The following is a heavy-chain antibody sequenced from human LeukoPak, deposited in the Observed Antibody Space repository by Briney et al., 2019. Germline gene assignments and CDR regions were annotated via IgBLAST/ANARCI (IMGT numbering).Heavy chain of an antibody. J-gene: IGHJ6*03. CDR1: GFTFSGSA. V-gene: IGHV3-73*01. CDR2: IRSKANSYAT. Sequence: GGSLRLSCAASGFTFSGSAMHWVRQASGKGLEWVGRIRSKANSYATAYAASVKGRFTISRDDSKNTAYLQMNSLKTEDTAVYYCTRHEGGIAAAGTYYYYYYYMDVWGKGTTVTVSS. CDR3: TRHEGGIAAAGTYYYYYYYMDV. D-gene: IGHD6-13*01.